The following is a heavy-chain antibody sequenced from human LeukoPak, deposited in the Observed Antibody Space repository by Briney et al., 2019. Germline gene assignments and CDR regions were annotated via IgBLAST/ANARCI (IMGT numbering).Heavy chain of an antibody. Sequence: PGGSLRLSCAASGFTFSSYSMNWVRQAPGKGLEWVSSISSSSSYIYYADSVKGRFTISRDNAKNSLYLQMSSLRAEDTAVYYCARDPGYSSSWYSTLRVDYWGQGTLVTVSS. CDR2: ISSSSSYI. CDR3: ARDPGYSSSWYSTLRVDY. D-gene: IGHD6-13*01. V-gene: IGHV3-21*01. J-gene: IGHJ4*02. CDR1: GFTFSSYS.